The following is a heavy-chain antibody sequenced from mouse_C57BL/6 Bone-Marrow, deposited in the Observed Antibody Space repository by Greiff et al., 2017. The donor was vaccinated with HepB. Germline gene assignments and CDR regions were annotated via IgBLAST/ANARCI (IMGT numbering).Heavy chain of an antibody. CDR3: ASSYYYGSSVYFDY. CDR2: INYDGSST. Sequence: EVKLMESEGGLVQPGSSLKLSCTASGFTFSDYYMAWVRQVPEKGLEWVANINYDGSSTYYLDSLKSRFIISRDNAKNILYLQMSSLKSEDTATYSCASSYYYGSSVYFDYWGQGTTLTVSS. J-gene: IGHJ2*01. CDR1: GFTFSDYY. D-gene: IGHD1-1*01. V-gene: IGHV5-16*01.